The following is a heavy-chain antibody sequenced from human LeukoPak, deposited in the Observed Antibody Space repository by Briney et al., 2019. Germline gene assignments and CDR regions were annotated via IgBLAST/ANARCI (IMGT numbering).Heavy chain of an antibody. CDR2: ISPSGNYM. V-gene: IGHV3-21*06. D-gene: IGHD2-21*01. CDR3: VRDETGGEVYKS. CDR1: GFNFSSYS. J-gene: IGHJ5*02. Sequence: TGGSLRLSCLPSGFNFSSYSMNWVRQAPGKGLEWVSSISPSGNYMHFADSVKGRFTVSRDNAHSTLYLQMSSLQVQDTALYYCVRDETGGEVYKSWGQGTLITVSS.